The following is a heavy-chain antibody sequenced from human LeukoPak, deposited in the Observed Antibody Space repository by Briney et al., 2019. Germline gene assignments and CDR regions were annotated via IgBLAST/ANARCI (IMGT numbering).Heavy chain of an antibody. D-gene: IGHD6-6*01. CDR1: GYTLTELS. Sequence: ASVKVSCKVSGYTLTELSMHWVRQAPGKGLEWMGGFDPEDGETIYAQKFQGRVTMTEDTSTDTAYMELSSLRSEDTAVYYCATPRDSSSLFDYWGQGTLVTVSS. V-gene: IGHV1-24*01. CDR2: FDPEDGET. J-gene: IGHJ4*02. CDR3: ATPRDSSSLFDY.